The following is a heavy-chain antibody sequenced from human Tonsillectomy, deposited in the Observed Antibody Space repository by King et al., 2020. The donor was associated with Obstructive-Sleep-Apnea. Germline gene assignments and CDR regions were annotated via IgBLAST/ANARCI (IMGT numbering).Heavy chain of an antibody. V-gene: IGHV3-11*01. CDR2: ISSSASTI. Sequence: VQLVESGGGLVKPGGSLRLSCAASGFTFSDYYMSWVRQAPGKGLEWVSHISSSASTIYYADSVKGRFIISRDNAKNSVYLQMSSLRADDTAVYYCARGLDYYDSNGYHPGIDFWGQGTLVTVSS. J-gene: IGHJ4*02. D-gene: IGHD3-22*01. CDR1: GFTFSDYY. CDR3: ARGLDYYDSNGYHPGIDF.